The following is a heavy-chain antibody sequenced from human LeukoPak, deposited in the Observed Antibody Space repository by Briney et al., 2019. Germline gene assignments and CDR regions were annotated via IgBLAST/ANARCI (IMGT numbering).Heavy chain of an antibody. CDR2: ISSSSSYI. J-gene: IGHJ4*02. CDR3: AREDAVVGWYPLVDY. CDR1: GFTFSSYS. Sequence: GGSLRLSCAASGFTFSSYSMNWVRQAPGKGLEWVSSISSSSSYIYYADSVKGRFTISRDNAKNSLYLQMNSLRAEDTAVYYCAREDAVVGWYPLVDYWGQETLVTVSS. V-gene: IGHV3-21*01. D-gene: IGHD6-19*01.